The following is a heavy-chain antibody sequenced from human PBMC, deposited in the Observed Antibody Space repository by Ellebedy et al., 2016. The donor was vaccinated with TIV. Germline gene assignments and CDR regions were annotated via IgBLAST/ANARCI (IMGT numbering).Heavy chain of an antibody. J-gene: IGHJ5*02. V-gene: IGHV2-5*02. CDR1: GFSLATSGVG. CDR3: ARRLYGDFANWFDP. CDR2: IYWDDRK. Sequence: SGPTLVXPTQTLTLTCTFSGFSLATSGVGVGWIRKPPGKALEWLALIYWDDRKYCRPSLKSRLTIAKDTSKNQVVLTMTNMDPVDTATYYCARRLYGDFANWFDPWGQGTLVTVSS. D-gene: IGHD4-17*01.